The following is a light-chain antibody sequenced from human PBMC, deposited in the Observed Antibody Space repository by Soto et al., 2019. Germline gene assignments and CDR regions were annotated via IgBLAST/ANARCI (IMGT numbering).Light chain of an antibody. J-gene: IGKJ1*01. V-gene: IGKV1-5*01. CDR1: QSVSGY. CDR2: AAS. CDR3: QQYNSYSRT. Sequence: IQMTQSASSLSASVGDRVTITCRASQSVSGYLDWYQQKPGKAPKLLIYAASSLQSGVPSRFSGSGSGTEFTLTISSLQPDDFATYYCQQYNSYSRTFGQGTKVDIK.